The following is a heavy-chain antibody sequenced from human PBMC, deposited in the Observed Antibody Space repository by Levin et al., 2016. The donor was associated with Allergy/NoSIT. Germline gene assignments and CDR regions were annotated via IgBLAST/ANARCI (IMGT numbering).Heavy chain of an antibody. V-gene: IGHV4-39*01. D-gene: IGHD2/OR15-2a*01. CDR1: GGSVSSYY. Sequence: SETLSLTCTVSGGSVSSYYWSWIRQPPGKGLEWIGSIYYSGSTYYNPSLKSRVTISVDTSKNQFSLKLSSVTAADTAVYYCARPGGWRGRIYFDYWGQGTLVTVSS. CDR2: IYYSGST. CDR3: ARPGGWRGRIYFDY. J-gene: IGHJ4*02.